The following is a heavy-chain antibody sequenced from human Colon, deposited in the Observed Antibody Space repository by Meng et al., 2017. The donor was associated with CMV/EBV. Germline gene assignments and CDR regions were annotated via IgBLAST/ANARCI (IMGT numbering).Heavy chain of an antibody. V-gene: IGHV3-30*02. J-gene: IGHJ4*02. CDR3: AARLGYYFDY. CDR2: IRYDGSNK. Sequence: GESLKISCAASGFTFSSYGMHWVRQAPGKGLEWVAFIRYDGSNKYYADSVKGRFTISRDNSKNTLYLEMKSLSGEDTAAYYCAARLGYYFDYWGQGAVVTVSS. D-gene: IGHD2-15*01. CDR1: GFTFSSYG.